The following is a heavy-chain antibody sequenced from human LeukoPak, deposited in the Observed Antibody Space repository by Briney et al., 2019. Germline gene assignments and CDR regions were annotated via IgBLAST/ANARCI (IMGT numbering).Heavy chain of an antibody. D-gene: IGHD6-19*01. CDR3: AREQRSGLAVAGTGGV. V-gene: IGHV1-69*04. Sequence: ASVKVSCKASGGTFSSYAISWVRQAPGQGLEWMGRIIPILGIANYAQKFQGRVTITADKSTSTAYMELRSLGSDDTAVYYCAREQRSGLAVAGTGGVWGQGTLVTVSS. J-gene: IGHJ4*02. CDR2: IIPILGIA. CDR1: GGTFSSYA.